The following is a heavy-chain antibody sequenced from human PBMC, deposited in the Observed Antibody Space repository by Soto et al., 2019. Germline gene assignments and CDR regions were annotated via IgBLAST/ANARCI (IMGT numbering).Heavy chain of an antibody. CDR1: GGSISSYY. Sequence: PSETLSLTCTVSGGSISSYYWSWIRQPPGKGLEWIGYIYYSGSTNYNPSLKSRVTISVDTSKNQFSLKLSSVTAADTAVYYCARDGPFGVYYYMDVWGKGTTVTVSS. D-gene: IGHD3-10*01. CDR2: IYYSGST. J-gene: IGHJ6*03. CDR3: ARDGPFGVYYYMDV. V-gene: IGHV4-59*01.